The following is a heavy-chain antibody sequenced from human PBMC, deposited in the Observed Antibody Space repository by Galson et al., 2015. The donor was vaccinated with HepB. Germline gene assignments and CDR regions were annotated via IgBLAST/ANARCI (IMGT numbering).Heavy chain of an antibody. J-gene: IGHJ4*02. CDR3: VHTSGVASGCDY. D-gene: IGHD2-21*01. Sequence: PALVKPTQTLTLTCTFSGFSLSTSGVGVGWIRQPPGKALEWLALIFWVDDKRFRPSLKNRLTITKDTSKNQVVLTVTNMDPVDTGTYYCVHTSGVASGCDYWGQGTLVTVSS. CDR1: GFSLSTSGVG. V-gene: IGHV2-5*02. CDR2: IFWVDDK.